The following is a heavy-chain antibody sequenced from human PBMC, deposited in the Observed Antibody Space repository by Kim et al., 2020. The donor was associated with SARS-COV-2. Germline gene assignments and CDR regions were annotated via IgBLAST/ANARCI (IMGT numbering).Heavy chain of an antibody. CDR3: ARGAYYYDSSGYYPLLDY. CDR2: IYSGGST. CDR1: GFTVNSNY. V-gene: IGHV3-66*01. D-gene: IGHD3-22*01. J-gene: IGHJ4*02. Sequence: GGSLRLSCAASGFTVNSNYMSWVRQAPGKGLEWVSVIYSGGSTYYADSVKGRFTISRDNSKNTLYLQMNSLRAEDTAVYYCARGAYYYDSSGYYPLLDYWGQGTLVTVSS.